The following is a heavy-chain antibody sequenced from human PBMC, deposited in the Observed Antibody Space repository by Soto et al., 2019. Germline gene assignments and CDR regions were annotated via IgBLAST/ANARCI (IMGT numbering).Heavy chain of an antibody. V-gene: IGHV1-18*01. CDR2: INAYNGNT. CDR1: GYSFTRYG. Sequence: ASVKVFCKASGYSFTRYGIGWARQAPGQGLEWMGWINAYNGNTNYAQNLQGRLTLTTDTSTTTAYMELRSLRSNDTAIYYCAMVDVYVTPSPQDVWGQGTTVTVSS. D-gene: IGHD3-16*01. CDR3: AMVDVYVTPSPQDV. J-gene: IGHJ6*02.